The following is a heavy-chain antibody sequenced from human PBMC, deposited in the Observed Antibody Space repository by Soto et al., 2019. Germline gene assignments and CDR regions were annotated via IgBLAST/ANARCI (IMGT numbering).Heavy chain of an antibody. CDR2: INAGNGNT. CDR1: GYTFTSYA. Sequence: QVQLVQSGAEEKKPGASVKVSCKASGYTFTSYAMHWVRQAPGQRLEWMGWINAGNGNTKYSQKFQGRVTITRDTTASTADMELSILRSEDTAVYYCARILGYGGKWAFDIWGQGTMVTVSS. D-gene: IGHD4-17*01. J-gene: IGHJ3*02. CDR3: ARILGYGGKWAFDI. V-gene: IGHV1-3*05.